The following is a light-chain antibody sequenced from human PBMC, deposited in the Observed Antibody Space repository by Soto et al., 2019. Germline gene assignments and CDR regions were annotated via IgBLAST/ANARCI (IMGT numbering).Light chain of an antibody. J-gene: IGKJ1*01. Sequence: DIQMTQSPPSLSASVGDRVTTTCRASQDVSNDLGWFQQKPGKAPKRLIFGASNLESGVPSRFSGTGSGTDFTLTISSLQPEDFAAYYCQQSYSTPRTFGQGTKVDIK. CDR2: GAS. CDR1: QDVSND. V-gene: IGKV1-39*01. CDR3: QQSYSTPRT.